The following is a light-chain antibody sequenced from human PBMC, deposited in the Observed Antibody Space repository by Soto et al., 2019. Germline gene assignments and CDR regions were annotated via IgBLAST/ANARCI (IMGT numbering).Light chain of an antibody. Sequence: QSVLTQPASVSGSPGQSITISCTGTNSDIGNYKYVSWYQQHPGKVPKLMIYEVSNGPTGVSNRFSGSKSGNTASLTISGLQAEDEADYYCSSYIGSESGVFGGGTKVTVL. CDR1: NSDIGNYKY. CDR2: EVS. J-gene: IGLJ3*02. V-gene: IGLV2-14*01. CDR3: SSYIGSESGV.